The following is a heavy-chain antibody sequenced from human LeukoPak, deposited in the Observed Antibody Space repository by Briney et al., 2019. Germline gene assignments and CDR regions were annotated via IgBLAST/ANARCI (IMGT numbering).Heavy chain of an antibody. V-gene: IGHV1-69*01. J-gene: IGHJ4*02. CDR1: GGTFSSYA. CDR2: TIPIFGTA. Sequence: SVKVSCKASGGTFSSYAISWVRQAPGQGLEWMGGTIPIFGTANYAQKFQGSVTITADESTSTAYMELSSLRSEDTAVYYCARDRGGYSYGSFDYWGQGTLVTVSS. CDR3: ARDRGGYSYGSFDY. D-gene: IGHD5-18*01.